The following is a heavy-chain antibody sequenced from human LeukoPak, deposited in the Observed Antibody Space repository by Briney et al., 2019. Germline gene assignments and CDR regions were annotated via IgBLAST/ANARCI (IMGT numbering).Heavy chain of an antibody. D-gene: IGHD3-10*01. J-gene: IGHJ2*01. CDR2: ISYSGST. Sequence: SETLSLTCTVSGXSISTYSWIWIRQPPGKGRECIGYISYSGSTNFNPSLQSRVTMSVATSKNQFSLKLNSVTAADTAVYYCAKAMSSAWNFDLWGRGTLVTVSS. CDR1: GXSISTYS. CDR3: AKAMSSAWNFDL. V-gene: IGHV4-59*01.